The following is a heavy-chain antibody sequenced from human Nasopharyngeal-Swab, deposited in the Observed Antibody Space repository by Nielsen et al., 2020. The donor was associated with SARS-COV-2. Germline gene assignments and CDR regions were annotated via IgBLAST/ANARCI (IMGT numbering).Heavy chain of an antibody. J-gene: IGHJ4*02. CDR3: ARSGYSNSDIDY. Sequence: SVKVSCKASGGTFSSYAISWVRQAPGQGLEWMGGIIPIFGTADYAQKFQDRVTITADESTSTAYMELSSLRSEDTAVYYCARSGYSNSDIDYWGQGPWSPSPQ. V-gene: IGHV1-69*13. CDR1: GGTFSSYA. D-gene: IGHD6-6*01. CDR2: IIPIFGTA.